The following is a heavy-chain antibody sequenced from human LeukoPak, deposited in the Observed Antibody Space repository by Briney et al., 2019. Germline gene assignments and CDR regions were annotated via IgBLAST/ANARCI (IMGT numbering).Heavy chain of an antibody. D-gene: IGHD2-15*01. CDR2: ISGSGDIT. Sequence: PGGSLRLSCTASGFTFRDYAINWVRQAPGKGLEWVSVISGSGDITYNADSLKGRFTISRDNSKNTLYLQMNSLRPEDTAVYYCAKDWRRIVVVGPITRHGNYMDVWGKGTTVTISS. CDR1: GFTFRDYA. V-gene: IGHV3-23*01. CDR3: AKDWRRIVVVGPITRHGNYMDV. J-gene: IGHJ6*03.